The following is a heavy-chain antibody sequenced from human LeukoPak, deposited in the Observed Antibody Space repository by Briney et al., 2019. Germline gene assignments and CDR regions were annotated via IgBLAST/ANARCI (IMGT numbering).Heavy chain of an antibody. CDR2: MNPNSGNT. CDR3: ARGHIVATI. CDR1: RYTFTSYD. Sequence: GASVKVSCKASRYTFTSYDINWVRQAPGQGLEGMRGMNPNSGNTVYAQKLRGRDNMNRNTYKSRAYMELSSLRSEDTAVYYCARGHIVATIWGQGTLVTVSS. J-gene: IGHJ4*02. V-gene: IGHV1-8*01. D-gene: IGHD5-12*01.